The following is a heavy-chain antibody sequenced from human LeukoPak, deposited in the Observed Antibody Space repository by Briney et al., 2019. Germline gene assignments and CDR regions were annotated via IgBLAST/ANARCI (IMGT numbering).Heavy chain of an antibody. V-gene: IGHV1-46*01. D-gene: IGHD3-16*01. J-gene: IGHJ4*02. CDR3: ARETPLGGSLAL. Sequence: ASVKVSCKASGYTFTSYYMHWVRQAPGQGLEWMGIINPSGGSTSYAQKFQGRVTMTRDTSTSTVYTELSSLRSEDTAVYYCARETPLGGSLALWGQGTLVTVSS. CDR2: INPSGGST. CDR1: GYTFTSYY.